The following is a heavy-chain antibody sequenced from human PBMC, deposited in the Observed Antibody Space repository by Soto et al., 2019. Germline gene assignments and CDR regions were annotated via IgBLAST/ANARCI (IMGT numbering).Heavy chain of an antibody. CDR2: IYYSGST. J-gene: IGHJ6*02. D-gene: IGHD6-19*01. V-gene: IGHV4-59*01. Sequence: SETLSLTCTVSGGSISSYYWSWIRQPPGKGLEWIGYIYYSGSTNYNPSLKSRVTISVDTSKNQFSLKLSSVTAADTAVYYCARDMSIAVAGTGGYCYYYGMDVWGQGTTVTVSS. CDR3: ARDMSIAVAGTGGYCYYYGMDV. CDR1: GGSISSYY.